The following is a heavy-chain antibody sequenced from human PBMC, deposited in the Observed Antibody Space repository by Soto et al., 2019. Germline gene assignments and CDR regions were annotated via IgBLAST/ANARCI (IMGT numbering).Heavy chain of an antibody. CDR2: IYYSGST. Sequence: PSETLSLTCTVSGGSISSYYLSWIRQPPGKGLEWIGYIYYSGSTNYNPSLKSRVTISVDTSKNQFSLKLSSVTAADTAVYYCARENYGGNSDYWGQGTLVTVSS. CDR1: GGSISSYY. CDR3: ARENYGGNSDY. D-gene: IGHD4-17*01. J-gene: IGHJ4*02. V-gene: IGHV4-59*01.